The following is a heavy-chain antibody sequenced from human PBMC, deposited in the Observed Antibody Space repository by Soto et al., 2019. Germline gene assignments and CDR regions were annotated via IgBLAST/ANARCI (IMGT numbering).Heavy chain of an antibody. CDR2: ISGTGGST. CDR3: ATGSSSWAYYFDY. Sequence: EVQLLESGGGLVQPGGSLRLSCAASGFTFSNYGMSWVRQAPGKGLEWVSGISGTGGSTYYADSVKGRFIISRDNSKHTLDLQMNSLRGEDTAVYYCATGSSSWAYYFDYWGQGTLVTVSS. V-gene: IGHV3-23*01. CDR1: GFTFSNYG. J-gene: IGHJ4*02. D-gene: IGHD6-13*01.